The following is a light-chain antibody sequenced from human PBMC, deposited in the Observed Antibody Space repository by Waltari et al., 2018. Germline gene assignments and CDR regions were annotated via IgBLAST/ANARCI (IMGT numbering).Light chain of an antibody. V-gene: IGLV2-14*03. Sequence: QSALTQPASVSGSPGQSITISCTGTSSDGGGYNHVSSYQQHPGKAPKLMIYDVSNRPSGVSNRFSGSKSGNTASLTISGLQAEDEADYYCSSYISSSTLELFGGGTSLTVL. CDR1: SSDGGGYNH. CDR3: SSYISSSTLEL. CDR2: DVS. J-gene: IGLJ2*01.